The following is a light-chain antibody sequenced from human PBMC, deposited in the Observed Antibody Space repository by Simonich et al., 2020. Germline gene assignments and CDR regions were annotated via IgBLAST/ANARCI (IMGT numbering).Light chain of an antibody. Sequence: QSALTQPASVSGSPGQSITISCTGTRSDVGGSKHVSWYQQHPGKAPKLMIYDVSKRPSGVSNRSSGSKSGNTASLTISGLQAEDEADYYCSSYTSSSTVFGGGTKLTVL. J-gene: IGLJ2*01. CDR1: RSDVGGSKH. V-gene: IGLV2-14*01. CDR3: SSYTSSSTV. CDR2: DVS.